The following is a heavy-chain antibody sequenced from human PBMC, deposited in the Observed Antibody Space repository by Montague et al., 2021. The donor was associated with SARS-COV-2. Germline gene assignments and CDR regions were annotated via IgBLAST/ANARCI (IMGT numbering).Heavy chain of an antibody. CDR2: IFHSGSL. CDR3: ARVRAVPAAMRIFSLGRSYYGMDV. D-gene: IGHD2-2*01. J-gene: IGHJ6*02. V-gene: IGHV4-4*02. CDR1: GGSINSSNW. Sequence: SETLSLTCAVSGGSINSSNWWSWVRQPPGKGLEWIGEIFHSGSLNYNPSFYSRVTISVGKFRNQFSLKLTFVTAADTAVYYCARVRAVPAAMRIFSLGRSYYGMDVWGQGTTVTVSS.